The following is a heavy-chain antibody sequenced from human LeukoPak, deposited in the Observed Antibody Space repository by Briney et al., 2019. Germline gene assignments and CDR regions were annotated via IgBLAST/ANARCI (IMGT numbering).Heavy chain of an antibody. Sequence: SSVKVSCKASGGTFSSYDISWVRQAPGQGLEWMGGIIPIFGTANYAQKFQGRVTITADESTSTAYMELSSLRSEDTAVYYCARDAEDTAMASWPWGQGTLVTVSS. D-gene: IGHD5-18*01. CDR1: GGTFSSYD. J-gene: IGHJ5*02. CDR2: IIPIFGTA. CDR3: ARDAEDTAMASWP. V-gene: IGHV1-69*01.